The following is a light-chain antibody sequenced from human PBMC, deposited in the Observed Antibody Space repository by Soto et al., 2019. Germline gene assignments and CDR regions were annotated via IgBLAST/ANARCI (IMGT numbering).Light chain of an antibody. J-gene: IGKJ1*01. CDR1: QSVSSSY. Sequence: EIVLTQSPGTLSLSPGERATLSCRASQSVSSSYLAWYQQKPGQAPRLLIYGASSRATGIPDRFSGSGSGTDFTLTNSRLEPEDFAVYYCQQHGSSLWTFGQGTKVEIK. CDR2: GAS. CDR3: QQHGSSLWT. V-gene: IGKV3-20*01.